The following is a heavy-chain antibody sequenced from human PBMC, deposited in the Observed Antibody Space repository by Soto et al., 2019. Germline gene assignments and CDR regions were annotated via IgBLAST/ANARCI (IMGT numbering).Heavy chain of an antibody. CDR3: ARDRPCSSTSCYYYYYYGMDV. Sequence: GGSLRLSCAASGFTFSSYAMHWVRQAPGKGLEWVAVISYDGSNKYYADSVKGRFTISRDNSKNTLYLQMNSLRAEDTAVYYCARDRPCSSTSCYYYYYYGMDVWGQGTTVTVSS. V-gene: IGHV3-30-3*01. CDR1: GFTFSSYA. J-gene: IGHJ6*02. D-gene: IGHD2-2*01. CDR2: ISYDGSNK.